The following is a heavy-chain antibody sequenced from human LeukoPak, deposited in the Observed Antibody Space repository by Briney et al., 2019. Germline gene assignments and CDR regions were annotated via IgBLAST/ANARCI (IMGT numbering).Heavy chain of an antibody. Sequence: SETLSLTCAVYGGSFSGYYWSWIRQPPGKGLEWIGEINHSGSTNYNPSLKSRVTISVDTSKNQFSLKLSSVTAADTAVYYCARGLVDIVVVPAAMSRYFDYWGQGTLVTVSS. V-gene: IGHV4-34*01. D-gene: IGHD2-2*03. J-gene: IGHJ4*02. CDR3: ARGLVDIVVVPAAMSRYFDY. CDR1: GGSFSGYY. CDR2: INHSGST.